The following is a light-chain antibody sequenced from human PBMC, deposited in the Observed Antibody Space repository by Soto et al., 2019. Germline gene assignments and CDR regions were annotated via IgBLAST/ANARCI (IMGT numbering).Light chain of an antibody. CDR1: SSNVGSYY. J-gene: IGLJ1*01. CDR3: GTWDSSLSAYV. Sequence: QSALTQPPSVSAAPGQKVTISCSGSSSNVGSYYVSWHQQLPGTAPKLLIYDDHKRPSGIPDRFSGSKSGTSATLGITGLQTGDEADYYCGTWDSSLSAYVFGTGTKVTVL. CDR2: DDH. V-gene: IGLV1-51*01.